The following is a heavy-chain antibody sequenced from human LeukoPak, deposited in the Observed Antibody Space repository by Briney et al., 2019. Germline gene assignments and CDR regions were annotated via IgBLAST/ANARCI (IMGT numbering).Heavy chain of an antibody. V-gene: IGHV3-33*06. Sequence: GGSLRLSCAASGFTFSSYGMHWVRQAPGKGLEWVAVIWYDGSNKYYADSVKGRFTISRDNSKNTLYLQMNSLRAEDTGVYFCVKGSGRNGGIWGQGTLVTVSS. J-gene: IGHJ4*02. CDR2: IWYDGSNK. D-gene: IGHD1-14*01. CDR1: GFTFSSYG. CDR3: VKGSGRNGGI.